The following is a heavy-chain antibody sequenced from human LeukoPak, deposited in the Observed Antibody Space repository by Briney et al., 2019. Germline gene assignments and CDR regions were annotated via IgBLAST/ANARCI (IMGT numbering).Heavy chain of an antibody. V-gene: IGHV3-48*02. CDR2: ISSSISTV. J-gene: IGHJ4*02. CDR1: RLTFITYS. CDR3: GIGGSHVTCSPFYY. Sequence: GGSLRLSCAAPRLTFITYSVNSVRQAPGKGLEWVSYISSSISTVYYADSVRGRFTISRDNAKNSLYLQMNSLSDQDTDVYYCGIGGSHVTCSPFYYWGQGTLVTVSS. D-gene: IGHD2-15*01.